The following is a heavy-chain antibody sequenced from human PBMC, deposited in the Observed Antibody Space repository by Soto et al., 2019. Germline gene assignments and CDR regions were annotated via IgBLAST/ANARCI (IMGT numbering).Heavy chain of an antibody. CDR1: GGTFSSYT. D-gene: IGHD2-15*01. CDR2: IIPILGIA. CDR3: ARVQATNCSGGSCYSVGAFDI. Sequence: SVKVSCKASGGTFSSYTISWVRQAPGQGLEWMGRIIPILGIANYAQKFQGRVTITADKSTSTAYMELSSLRSEDTAVYYCARVQATNCSGGSCYSVGAFDIWGQGTMVTVS. V-gene: IGHV1-69*02. J-gene: IGHJ3*02.